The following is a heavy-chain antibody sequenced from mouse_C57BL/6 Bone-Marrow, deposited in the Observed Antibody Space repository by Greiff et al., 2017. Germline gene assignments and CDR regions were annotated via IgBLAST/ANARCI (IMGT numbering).Heavy chain of an antibody. CDR2: LNPGSGGT. CDR3: ARYGGYYPIYYAMDY. CDR1: GYAFTNYL. D-gene: IGHD2-3*01. Sequence: VQLQQSGAELVRPGTSVKVSCKASGYAFTNYLIEWVKQRPGQGLEWIGVLNPGSGGTNYNEKFKGKATLTADKSSSTAYMQLSSLTSEDSAVYFCARYGGYYPIYYAMDYGGQGTSVTVSS. J-gene: IGHJ4*01. V-gene: IGHV1-54*01.